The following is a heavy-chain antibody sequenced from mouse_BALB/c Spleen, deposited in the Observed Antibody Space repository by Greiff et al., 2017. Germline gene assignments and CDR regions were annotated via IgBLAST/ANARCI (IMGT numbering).Heavy chain of an antibody. CDR3: ARDRGDSFDY. Sequence: EVNVVESGGGLVQPGGSLKLSCAASGFTFSSYGMSWVRQTPDKRLELVATINSNGGSTYYPDSVKGRFTISRDNAKNTLYLQMSSLKSEDTAMYYCARDRGDSFDYWGQGTTLTVSS. CDR1: GFTFSSYG. J-gene: IGHJ2*01. D-gene: IGHD2-13*01. CDR2: INSNGGST. V-gene: IGHV5-6-3*01.